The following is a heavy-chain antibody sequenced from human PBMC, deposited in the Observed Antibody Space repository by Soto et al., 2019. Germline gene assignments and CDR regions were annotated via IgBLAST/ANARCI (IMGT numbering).Heavy chain of an antibody. V-gene: IGHV3-23*01. J-gene: IGHJ4*02. CDR1: GFAFSDYG. Sequence: TGGSLRLSCAASGFAFSDYGVSWVRQTPGKGLQWVSLITAGNGDTYYADSVKGRFTISRDNSKNTLYLQMNNLRVEDSAIYYCVKALYIWGVTGDYWGQGALVTVSS. CDR3: VKALYIWGVTGDY. CDR2: ITAGNGDT. D-gene: IGHD3-16*01.